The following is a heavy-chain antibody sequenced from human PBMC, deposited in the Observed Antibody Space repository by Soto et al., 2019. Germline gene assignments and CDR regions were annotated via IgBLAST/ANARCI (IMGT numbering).Heavy chain of an antibody. Sequence: EVQLVESGGGLVQPGGSLRLSCAASGFTFSSYWMSWVRQAPGKGLEWVANIKQDGSEKYYVDSVKGRFTISRDNAKNSLYLQMNSLRAEDTAVYYCASVGAILGPYYYYMDVWGKGTTVTVSS. D-gene: IGHD3-9*01. CDR3: ASVGAILGPYYYYMDV. V-gene: IGHV3-7*01. CDR2: IKQDGSEK. CDR1: GFTFSSYW. J-gene: IGHJ6*03.